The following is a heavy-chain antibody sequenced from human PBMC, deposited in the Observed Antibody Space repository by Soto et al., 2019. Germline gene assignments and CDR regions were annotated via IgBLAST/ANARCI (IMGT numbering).Heavy chain of an antibody. Sequence: ASVKVSCKASGYTFTNYPMHWVRQAPGQRLEWMGWINAGNGNTKYSQKFQGRVTITRDTSASTAYMELNSLRDEDTAVYHCARESRFLEWLSLNWFDPWGQGTLVTVSS. CDR1: GYTFTNYP. CDR2: INAGNGNT. CDR3: ARESRFLEWLSLNWFDP. J-gene: IGHJ5*02. D-gene: IGHD3-3*01. V-gene: IGHV1-3*01.